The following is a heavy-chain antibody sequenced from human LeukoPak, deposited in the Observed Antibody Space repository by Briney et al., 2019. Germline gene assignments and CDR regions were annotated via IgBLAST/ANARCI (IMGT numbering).Heavy chain of an antibody. D-gene: IGHD1-26*01. CDR3: ARVEVGASTDYFDY. Sequence: GGSLRLSCAASGFTVSSNYMCWVRQALGKGLEWVSIIYSGGNTYYADSVKGRFTISRDNSKNTLFLQMNSLRAEDTAVYFCARVEVGASTDYFDYWGQGTLVTVSS. CDR2: IYSGGNT. V-gene: IGHV3-66*01. J-gene: IGHJ4*02. CDR1: GFTVSSNY.